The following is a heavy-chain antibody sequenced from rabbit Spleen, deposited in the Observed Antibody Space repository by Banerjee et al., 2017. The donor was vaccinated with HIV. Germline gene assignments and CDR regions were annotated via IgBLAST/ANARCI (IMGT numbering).Heavy chain of an antibody. CDR2: IHVGSGDT. CDR3: ARETSSGWGVVSYYFNL. D-gene: IGHD4-1*01. V-gene: IGHV1S40*01. Sequence: QQLVESGGGLVQPGASLTLTCTASGFSFSSDYDMYWVRQAPGKGLEWIAWIHVGSGDTYYASWAKGRFTISKTSSTTVTLQMTSLTAADTATYFCARETSSGWGVVSYYFNLWGPGTLVTVS. J-gene: IGHJ4*01. CDR1: GFSFSSDYD.